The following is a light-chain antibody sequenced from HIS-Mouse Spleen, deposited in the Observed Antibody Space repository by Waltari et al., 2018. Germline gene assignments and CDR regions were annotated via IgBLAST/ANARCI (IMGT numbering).Light chain of an antibody. V-gene: IGLV3-10*01. Sequence: SYELPQPPSVSVSPGQTARITCSGDALPKKYAYWYQKKSGQAPVLVIYEDSKRPRGIPEGVSGSSSETMATLTISGAQREDEADYYCYSTASSGNHRVFGGGTKLTVL. CDR1: ALPKKY. J-gene: IGLJ2*01. CDR2: EDS. CDR3: YSTASSGNHRV.